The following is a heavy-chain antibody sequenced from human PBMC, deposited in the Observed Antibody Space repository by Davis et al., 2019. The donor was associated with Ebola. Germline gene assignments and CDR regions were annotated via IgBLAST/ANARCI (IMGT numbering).Heavy chain of an antibody. CDR3: ARDAFSLSRYDTEDH. D-gene: IGHD3-9*01. J-gene: IGHJ4*02. CDR2: ISGTGTST. Sequence: GGSLRLSCAASGFSVSTKYMNWVRQAPGKGLEWVSYISGTGTSTFYADSVKGRFTISRDNARDSLYLQMDSLRVEDTAIYYCARDAFSLSRYDTEDHWGQGTLVTVSS. CDR1: GFSVSTKY. V-gene: IGHV3-48*04.